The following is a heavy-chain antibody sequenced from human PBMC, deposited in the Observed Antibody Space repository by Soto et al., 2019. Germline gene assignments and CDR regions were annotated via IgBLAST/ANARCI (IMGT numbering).Heavy chain of an antibody. CDR2: MNPNSGNT. D-gene: IGHD6-19*01. V-gene: IGHV1-8*01. CDR3: ARAYTWGVAVAGM. J-gene: IGHJ4*02. CDR1: GCTFTSFD. Sequence: ASLKVSCKASGCTFTSFDINCVRHSTGQGLEWMGWMNPNSGNTGYAQKFQGRVTMTRNTSKSTAYMELSSLTSEDTAVYYCARAYTWGVAVAGMWGQGTLVTVSS.